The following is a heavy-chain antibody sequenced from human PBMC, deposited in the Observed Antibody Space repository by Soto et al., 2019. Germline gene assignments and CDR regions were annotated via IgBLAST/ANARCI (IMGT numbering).Heavy chain of an antibody. CDR1: GLTFSSYG. D-gene: IGHD6-19*01. J-gene: IGHJ6*02. CDR3: AKDRGSGWYGGENYYYYGMDV. V-gene: IGHV3-30*18. Sequence: PGGSLRLSCAASGLTFSSYGMHWVRQAPGKGLEWVAVISYDGSNKYYADSVKGRFTISRDNSKNTLYLQMNSLRAEDTAVYYCAKDRGSGWYGGENYYYYGMDVWGQGTTVTVSS. CDR2: ISYDGSNK.